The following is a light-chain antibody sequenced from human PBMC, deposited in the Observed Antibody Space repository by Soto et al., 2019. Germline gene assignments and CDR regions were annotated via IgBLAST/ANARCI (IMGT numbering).Light chain of an antibody. CDR1: QSVSSN. CDR3: QQYGSSPPT. V-gene: IGKV3-20*01. CDR2: GAS. J-gene: IGKJ1*01. Sequence: ETLLTQSPGTLSLSPGERATLSCRASQSVSSNLAWYQQKPGQAPRLLIYGASSRATGIPDRFSGSGSGTDFTLTISRLEPEDFAVYYCQQYGSSPPTFGQGTKVDIK.